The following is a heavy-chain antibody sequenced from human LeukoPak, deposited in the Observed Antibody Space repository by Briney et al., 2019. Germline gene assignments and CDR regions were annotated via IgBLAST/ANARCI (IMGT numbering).Heavy chain of an antibody. CDR1: GGSISSYY. J-gene: IGHJ6*03. Sequence: PSETLSLTCTVSGGSISSYYWSWIRQSPGKGLEWIGYIYYSGSTNYNPSLKSRGTLSVDASKNKFSLKLSSVTAADTAVYYCARAPRDSSGWYYYFYYMDVWGKGTTVTVSS. CDR2: IYYSGST. V-gene: IGHV4-59*01. D-gene: IGHD6-19*01. CDR3: ARAPRDSSGWYYYFYYMDV.